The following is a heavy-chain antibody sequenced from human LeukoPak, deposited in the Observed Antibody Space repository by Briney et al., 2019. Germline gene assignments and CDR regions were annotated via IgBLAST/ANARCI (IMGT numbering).Heavy chain of an antibody. CDR1: GYTFTGFY. Sequence: GASVKVSCKASGYTFTGFYMHWVRQAPGQGIEWMGWINPNSGGTNYAQKFQGRVTMTRDTSISTAYMELSRLRSDDTAVYYCARGGDIVVVPAAKSSRSPFDYWGQGTLVTVSS. D-gene: IGHD2-2*01. V-gene: IGHV1-2*02. CDR3: ARGGDIVVVPAAKSSRSPFDY. J-gene: IGHJ4*02. CDR2: INPNSGGT.